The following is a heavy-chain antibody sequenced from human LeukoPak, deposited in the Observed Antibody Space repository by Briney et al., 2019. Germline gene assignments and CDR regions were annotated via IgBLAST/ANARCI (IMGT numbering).Heavy chain of an antibody. CDR1: GFTFSDYY. CDR2: ISSSGSTI. Sequence: GGSLRLSCAASGFTFSDYYMSWIRQAPGKGLGWVSYISSSGSTIYYADSVKGRFTISRDNAKNSLYLQMNSLRAEDTAVYYCARDVKTRYCSSTRCYVPFDYWGQGTLVTDSS. CDR3: ARDVKTRYCSSTRCYVPFDY. V-gene: IGHV3-11*04. J-gene: IGHJ4*02. D-gene: IGHD2-2*01.